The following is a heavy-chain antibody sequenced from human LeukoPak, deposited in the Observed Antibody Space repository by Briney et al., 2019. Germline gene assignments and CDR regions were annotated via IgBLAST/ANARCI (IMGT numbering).Heavy chain of an antibody. CDR1: GYSISSGYY. J-gene: IGHJ6*03. Sequence: SETLSLMCAVSGYSISSGYYWGWIRQSPGKGLEWIGNIHHSGSTYYNPSLQIRVTISVDTSKNQFSLKLTSVTAADTAVYYCARDPRVVGASYYYYYMDVWGKGAKVTV. CDR2: IHHSGST. V-gene: IGHV4-38-2*02. D-gene: IGHD1-26*01. CDR3: ARDPRVVGASYYYYYMDV.